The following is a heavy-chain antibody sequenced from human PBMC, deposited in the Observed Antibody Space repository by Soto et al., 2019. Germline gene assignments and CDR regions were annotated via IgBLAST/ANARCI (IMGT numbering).Heavy chain of an antibody. CDR2: IDWDDDK. CDR1: GFSLSTSGMC. J-gene: IGHJ5*02. D-gene: IGHD4-17*01. CDR3: ARTLCPYGDYEVPDNWFDP. V-gene: IGHV2-70*01. Sequence: SGPTLVNPTQTLTLTCTFSGFSLSTSGMCVSWIRQPPGKALEWLALIDWDDDKYYSTSLKTRLTISKDTSKDQVVLTMTNMDPVDTATYYCARTLCPYGDYEVPDNWFDPWGQGTLVTVSS.